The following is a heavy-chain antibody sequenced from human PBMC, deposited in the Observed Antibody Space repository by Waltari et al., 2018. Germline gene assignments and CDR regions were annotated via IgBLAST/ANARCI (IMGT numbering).Heavy chain of an antibody. V-gene: IGHV4-34*01. D-gene: IGHD1-26*01. CDR3: ARGGRGRRYYYYYYMDV. CDR2: INHSGST. J-gene: IGHJ6*03. Sequence: QVQLQQWGAGLLKPSETLPLTCAVYGGSFSGYYWSGLAQPPGKGLEWIGEINHSGSTNYNPSLKSRVTISVDTSKNQFSLKLSSVTAADTAVYYCARGGRGRRYYYYYYMDVWGKGTTVTVSS. CDR1: GGSFSGYY.